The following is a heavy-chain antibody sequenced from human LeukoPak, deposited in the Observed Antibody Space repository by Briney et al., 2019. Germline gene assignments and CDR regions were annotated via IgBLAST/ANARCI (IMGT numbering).Heavy chain of an antibody. Sequence: GGSLRLSCAASGFTFSSYAMSWVRQAPGKGLEWVSAISGSGGSTYYADSVKGRSTISRDNSKNTLYLQMNSLRAEDTAVYYCAKGFSPKRFLEWLFADYWGQGTLVTVSS. CDR3: AKGFSPKRFLEWLFADY. V-gene: IGHV3-23*01. J-gene: IGHJ4*02. CDR2: ISGSGGST. D-gene: IGHD3-3*01. CDR1: GFTFSSYA.